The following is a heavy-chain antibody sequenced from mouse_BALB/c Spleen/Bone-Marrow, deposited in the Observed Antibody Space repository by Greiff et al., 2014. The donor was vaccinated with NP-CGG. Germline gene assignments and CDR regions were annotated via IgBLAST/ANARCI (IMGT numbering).Heavy chain of an antibody. CDR2: IDPANGNT. CDR1: GFNIKDTY. D-gene: IGHD1-2*01. Sequence: EVQLVESGAELVKPGASVKLSCTASGFNIKDTYMHWVKQRPEQGLEWIGRIDPANGNTKYDPKFQGKATITTDTSSNTAYLQVSSLTSEDTAVYYCASATTATYNAMDYWGQGTSVTVSS. V-gene: IGHV14-3*02. J-gene: IGHJ4*01. CDR3: ASATTATYNAMDY.